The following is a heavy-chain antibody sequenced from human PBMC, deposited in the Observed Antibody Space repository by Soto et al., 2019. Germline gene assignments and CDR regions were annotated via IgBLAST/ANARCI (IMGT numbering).Heavy chain of an antibody. CDR1: GGTFSSYA. D-gene: IGHD1-26*01. CDR3: ARGGSGSQRYYFDY. J-gene: IGHJ4*02. V-gene: IGHV1-69*01. Sequence: QVQLVQSGAEVKKPGSSVKVSCKASGGTFSSYAISWVRQAPGQGLEWMGGIIPIFGTANYAQKFQGRVTITADESTSTAYLELSSLSSEDTAVYYCARGGSGSQRYYFDYWGQGTLVTVSS. CDR2: IIPIFGTA.